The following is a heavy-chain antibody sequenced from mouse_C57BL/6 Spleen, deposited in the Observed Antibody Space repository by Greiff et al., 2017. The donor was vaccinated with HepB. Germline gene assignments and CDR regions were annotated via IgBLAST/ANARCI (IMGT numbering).Heavy chain of an antibody. CDR2: IDPEDGDT. CDR1: GFNIKDYY. CDR3: TYSAGYVDYYAMDY. D-gene: IGHD3-2*02. Sequence: VQLQQSGAELVRPGASVKLSCTASGFNIKDYYMHWVKQRPEQGLEWIGRIDPEDGDTEYAPKFQGKATMTADTSSNTAYLQRSSLTSEDTAVYYCTYSAGYVDYYAMDYWGQGTSVTVSS. V-gene: IGHV14-1*01. J-gene: IGHJ4*01.